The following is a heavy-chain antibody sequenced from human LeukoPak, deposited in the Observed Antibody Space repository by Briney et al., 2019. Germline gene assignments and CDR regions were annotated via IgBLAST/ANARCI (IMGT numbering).Heavy chain of an antibody. CDR2: INPSNSGT. Sequence: ASVTVSFKASGYTFTGYYIHWVRQAPGHGVKCMGRINPSNSGTNFAQKFQSRVTLPSEAPIPTATMALSRLPSDEPAVYYCTIIPLAVTLGSCDPGGQGNLV. CDR1: GYTFTGYY. J-gene: IGHJ5*02. CDR3: TIIPLAVTLGSCDP. V-gene: IGHV1-2*06. D-gene: IGHD6-19*01.